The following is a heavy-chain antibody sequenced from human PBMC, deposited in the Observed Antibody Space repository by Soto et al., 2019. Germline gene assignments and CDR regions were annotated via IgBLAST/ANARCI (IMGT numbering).Heavy chain of an antibody. CDR3: AREWLVTPMFDP. J-gene: IGHJ5*02. CDR1: GGSFSCYY. V-gene: IGHV4-34*01. D-gene: IGHD6-19*01. Sequence: KTSETLSLTCAVYGGSFSCYYWSGIRQPPGKGLEWIGEINHSGSTNYNPSLKSRVTISVDTSKNQFSLKLSSVTAADTAVYYCAREWLVTPMFDPWGQGTLVTVSS. CDR2: INHSGST.